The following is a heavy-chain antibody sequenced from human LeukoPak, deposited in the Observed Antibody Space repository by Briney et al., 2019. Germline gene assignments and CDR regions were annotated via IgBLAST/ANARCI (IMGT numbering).Heavy chain of an antibody. D-gene: IGHD3-22*01. J-gene: IGHJ4*02. CDR3: ARGFTYYDNNDYREF. Sequence: GASVKVSCKASGYTFTGYYMHWVRQAPGQGLEWMRWINPNSGGTNYAQKFQGRVTMTRDTSISTAYMELSRLRSDDTAVYYCARGFTYYDNNDYREFWGQGTLVTVSS. V-gene: IGHV1-2*02. CDR1: GYTFTGYY. CDR2: INPNSGGT.